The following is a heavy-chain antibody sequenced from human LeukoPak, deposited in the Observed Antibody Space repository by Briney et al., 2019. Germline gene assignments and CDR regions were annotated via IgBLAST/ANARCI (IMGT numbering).Heavy chain of an antibody. CDR3: ARCVVAAGIFSWFDP. V-gene: IGHV4-61*02. J-gene: IGHJ5*02. CDR1: GDSISNGSYY. Sequence: SPTLSLTCTVSGDSISNGSYYWSWIRQPAGKGLEFIGRMYISGSTNYNPSLKSRVTISADTSKNQFSLKLSSVTAADTAVYYCARCVVAAGIFSWFDPWGQGILVTVSS. D-gene: IGHD6-25*01. CDR2: MYISGST.